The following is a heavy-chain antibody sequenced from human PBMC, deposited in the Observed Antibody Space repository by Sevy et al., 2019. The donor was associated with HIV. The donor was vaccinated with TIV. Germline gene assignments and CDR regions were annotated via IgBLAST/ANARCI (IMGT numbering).Heavy chain of an antibody. CDR3: ARAGGGGNYNFDY. CDR2: ISSSSSYI. Sequence: GGSLRLSCAASGFTFSSYSMNWVRQAPGKGLEWVSSISSSSSYIYYADSVKGRFTISRDNAKNSLYLQTNSLRAEDTAVYYCARAGGGGNYNFDYWGQGTLVTVSS. J-gene: IGHJ4*02. CDR1: GFTFSSYS. V-gene: IGHV3-21*01. D-gene: IGHD2-21*02.